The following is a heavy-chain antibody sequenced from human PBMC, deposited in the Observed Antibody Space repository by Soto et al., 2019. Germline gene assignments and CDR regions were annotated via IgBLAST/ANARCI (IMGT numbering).Heavy chain of an antibody. CDR1: GFTFSSYA. D-gene: IGHD2-15*01. CDR2: ISGSGGST. V-gene: IGHV3-23*01. J-gene: IGHJ6*03. CDR3: AKGSTRREVVVVAAPLYYMDV. Sequence: AGGYLRLSCAASGFTFSSYAMSWVRQAPGKGLEWVSAISGSGGSTYYADPVKGRFTISRDNSKNTLYLQMNSLRAEDTAVYYCAKGSTRREVVVVAAPLYYMDVWGKGTSVTTSS.